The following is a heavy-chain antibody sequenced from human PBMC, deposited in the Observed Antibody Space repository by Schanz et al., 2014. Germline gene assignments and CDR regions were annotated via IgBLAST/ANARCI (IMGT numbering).Heavy chain of an antibody. CDR1: GFTFNDYA. D-gene: IGHD3-22*01. V-gene: IGHV3-30*04. J-gene: IGHJ6*02. CDR3: ARDRGSAVGYQYYGMDV. CDR2: ISYEGSKK. Sequence: QVQLVESGGGVVQPGRSLKLSCAASGFTFNDYAMHWVRQAPGKGLEWVAVISYEGSKKYYPDSVQGRFTISRDNSKNXVXXQMNSLRAEDTALXXCARDRGSAVGYQYYGMDVWGQGTTVTVSS.